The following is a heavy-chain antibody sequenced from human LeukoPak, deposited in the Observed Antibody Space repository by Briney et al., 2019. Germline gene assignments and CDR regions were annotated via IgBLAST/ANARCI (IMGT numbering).Heavy chain of an antibody. J-gene: IGHJ4*02. CDR1: GFTFSSYW. D-gene: IGHD3-3*01. V-gene: IGHV3-7*01. Sequence: GGSLRLSCAASGFTFSSYWMSWVRQAPGKGLEWVANIKQDGSEKYYVDSVKGRFTISRDNAKNSLYLQMNSLRAEDTAVYYCAPTYYDFWSQQDDYWGQGTLVTVSS. CDR3: APTYYDFWSQQDDY. CDR2: IKQDGSEK.